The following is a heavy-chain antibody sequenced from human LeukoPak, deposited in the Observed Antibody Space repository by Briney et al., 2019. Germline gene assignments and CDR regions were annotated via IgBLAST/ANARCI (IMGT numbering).Heavy chain of an antibody. CDR2: ISAYNGHT. J-gene: IGHJ4*02. V-gene: IGHV1-18*01. Sequence: ASVKVSCKASGYTFTSYGISWVRQAPGQGLEWMGWISAYNGHTNYAQKLQGRVTMTTDTSTSTAYMELRSLRSDDTAVYYCARALYSSSWYYFDYWGQGTLVTVSS. D-gene: IGHD6-13*01. CDR1: GYTFTSYG. CDR3: ARALYSSSWYYFDY.